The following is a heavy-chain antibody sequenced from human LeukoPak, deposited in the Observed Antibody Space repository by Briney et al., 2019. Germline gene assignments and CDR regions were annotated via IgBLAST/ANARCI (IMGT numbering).Heavy chain of an antibody. Sequence: GGSLRLSCAASGFTFSSYTMSWVRQAPEKGLEWVSAISGSGGTTFYADSVKGRFTISRDNSKNILYLQMNSLRAEDTAVYYCVRRVAEHGNSWYLEIWGQGTLVTVSS. CDR1: GFTFSSYT. J-gene: IGHJ3*02. V-gene: IGHV3-23*01. CDR2: ISGSGGTT. CDR3: VRRVAEHGNSWYLEI. D-gene: IGHD6-13*01.